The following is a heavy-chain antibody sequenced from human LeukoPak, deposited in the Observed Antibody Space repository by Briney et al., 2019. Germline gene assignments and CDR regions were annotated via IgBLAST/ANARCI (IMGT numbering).Heavy chain of an antibody. CDR3: AKVKVVGYSTFDL. Sequence: PGGSLGLSCAASGFTFSNSAMSWVRQAPGKGLEWVSGFTRNDETTSYSDSVKGRFTISRDNYKDTLYLQMNSLTAEDTAVYYCAKVKVVGYSTFDLWGQGTLVTVSS. J-gene: IGHJ4*02. V-gene: IGHV3-23*01. D-gene: IGHD3-22*01. CDR1: GFTFSNSA. CDR2: FTRNDETT.